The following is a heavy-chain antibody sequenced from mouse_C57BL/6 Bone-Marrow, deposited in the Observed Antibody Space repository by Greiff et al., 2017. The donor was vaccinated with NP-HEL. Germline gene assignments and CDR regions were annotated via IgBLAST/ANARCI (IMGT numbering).Heavy chain of an antibody. CDR3: AKKGGYGSSWDYYAMDY. CDR1: GFSLTSYG. D-gene: IGHD1-1*01. V-gene: IGHV2-5*01. Sequence: VQLKQSGPGLVQPSQSLSITCTVSGFSLTSYGVHWVRQSPGKGLEWLGVIWRGGSTDYNAAFMSRLSITKDNSKSQVFFKMNSLQADDTAIYYCAKKGGYGSSWDYYAMDYWGQGTSVTVSS. J-gene: IGHJ4*01. CDR2: IWRGGST.